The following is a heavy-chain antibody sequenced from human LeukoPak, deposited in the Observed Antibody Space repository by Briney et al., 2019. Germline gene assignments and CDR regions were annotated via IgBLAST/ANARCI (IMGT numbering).Heavy chain of an antibody. CDR3: ARKDPGSLQEIWFGELKSWFDP. CDR1: GGSISSYY. Sequence: PSETLSLTCTVSGGSISSYYWSWIRQPPGKGLEWIGYIYYSGSTNYNPSLKSRVTISVDPSKNPFSLKLSSVTAADTAVYYCARKDPGSLQEIWFGELKSWFDPWGQGTLVTVSS. D-gene: IGHD3-10*01. CDR2: IYYSGST. V-gene: IGHV4-59*01. J-gene: IGHJ5*02.